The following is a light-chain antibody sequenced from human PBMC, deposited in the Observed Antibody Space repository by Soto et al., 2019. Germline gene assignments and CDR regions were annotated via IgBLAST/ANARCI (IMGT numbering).Light chain of an antibody. J-gene: IGKJ1*01. V-gene: IGKV3-20*01. CDR3: QHYGTSAST. Sequence: EIVMTQSPATSSVTPEERATLSCRASQSVRSNLGCYHEKAGQAPRLLIYGASTRATGIPDRFSGSGSGTDFTLTISRLEPEDFAVYYCQHYGTSASTFGRGTMVDI. CDR2: GAS. CDR1: QSVRSN.